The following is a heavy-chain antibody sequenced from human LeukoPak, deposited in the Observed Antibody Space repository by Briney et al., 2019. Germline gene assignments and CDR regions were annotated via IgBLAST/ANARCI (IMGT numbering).Heavy chain of an antibody. D-gene: IGHD3-22*01. CDR2: IRSKANSYAT. J-gene: IGHJ4*02. CDR3: ARAEYDSSLGFDY. V-gene: IGHV3-73*01. Sequence: GGSLRLSCAASGFTFSGSAMHWVRQASGKGLEWVGRIRSKANSYATAYAASVKGRFTISRDNSQNTLYLQMDTLRAEDTAVYYCARAEYDSSLGFDYWGQGTLVTVSS. CDR1: GFTFSGSA.